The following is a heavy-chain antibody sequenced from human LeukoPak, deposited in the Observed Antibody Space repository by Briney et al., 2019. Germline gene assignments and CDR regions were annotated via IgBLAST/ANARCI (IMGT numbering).Heavy chain of an antibody. CDR3: ARGPVSASFDS. Sequence: ASVKVSCKASGYNFNNFDINWVRQASGQGLEWMGSMDPTNGYAAYAQKFQGRVTLTWSTSMTTAYMEVNGLTPDDTAVYFCARGPVSASFDSWGQGTLVIVSA. J-gene: IGHJ4*02. D-gene: IGHD5/OR15-5a*01. V-gene: IGHV1-8*02. CDR1: GYNFNNFD. CDR2: MDPTNGYA.